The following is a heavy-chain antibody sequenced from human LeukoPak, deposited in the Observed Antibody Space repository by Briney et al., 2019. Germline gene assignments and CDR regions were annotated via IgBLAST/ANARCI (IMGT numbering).Heavy chain of an antibody. Sequence: ASVKVSCKASGYTFTGYYMHWVRQAPGQGLEWMGWINPNSGGTNYAQKFQGWVTMTRDTSISTAYMELSRLRSDDTAVYYCARDRASSGRIDYFDYWGQGTLVTVSS. J-gene: IGHJ4*02. CDR3: ARDRASSGRIDYFDY. CDR2: INPNSGGT. CDR1: GYTFTGYY. V-gene: IGHV1-2*04. D-gene: IGHD3-22*01.